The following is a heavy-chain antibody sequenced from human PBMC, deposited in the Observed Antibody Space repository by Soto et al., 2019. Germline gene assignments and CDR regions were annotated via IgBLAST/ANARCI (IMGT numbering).Heavy chain of an antibody. CDR1: GFTFSKYA. CDR2: ISYNGGGT. CDR3: ARCKGGFWSAKGSYGMDV. Sequence: GGSLRLSCAASGFTFSKYAMTWARQAPGKGLEWVSAISYNGGGTYYVDSVKGRFTVSRDNSKNTLYLQMNSLRAEDTAVYYCARCKGGFWSAKGSYGMDVWGQGTTVTVSS. V-gene: IGHV3-23*01. D-gene: IGHD3-3*01. J-gene: IGHJ6*02.